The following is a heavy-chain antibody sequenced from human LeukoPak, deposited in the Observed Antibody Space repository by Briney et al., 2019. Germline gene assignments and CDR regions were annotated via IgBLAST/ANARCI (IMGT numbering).Heavy chain of an antibody. CDR1: GASISGYY. J-gene: IGHJ4*02. V-gene: IGHV4-4*07. Sequence: PSETLSLTCTVSGASISGYYWSWIRQPAGKGLEWIGRIYTSGSTNYNPSLKSRITMSVDTSKNQFSLKLSSVTAADTALYYCATSSGWYDVLDYWGQGTLVTVSS. D-gene: IGHD6-19*01. CDR3: ATSSGWYDVLDY. CDR2: IYTSGST.